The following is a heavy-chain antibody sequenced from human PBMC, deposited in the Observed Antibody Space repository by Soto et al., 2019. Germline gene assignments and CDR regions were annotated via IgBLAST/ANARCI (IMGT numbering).Heavy chain of an antibody. D-gene: IGHD2-15*01. CDR3: ARRNNKGLWAAWY. CDR1: GDSVNSGSYY. Sequence: QVQLQESGPGLVRPSETLSLTCSVSGDSVNSGSYYWSWIRQPPGKGLEWIGYIYYSGNTDYNPALQSRVTISLDSSKNQPSLKLNPVTAEDTAVYYWARRNNKGLWAAWYWGQGTLDTVSS. V-gene: IGHV4-61*01. J-gene: IGHJ4*02. CDR2: IYYSGNT.